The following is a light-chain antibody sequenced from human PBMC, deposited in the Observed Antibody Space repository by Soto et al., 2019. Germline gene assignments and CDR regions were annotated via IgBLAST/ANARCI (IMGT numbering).Light chain of an antibody. CDR1: RSVSSY. Sequence: EIVLTQSPATLSLSPGESTTLSCRATRSVSSYLAWYQQKPGQAPRLLIYDASSRPTDIPARFSGSGSGTDFTLTISSLEPEDFAVYYCQQYHNWPWTFGQGTTVEIK. CDR2: DAS. CDR3: QQYHNWPWT. J-gene: IGKJ1*01. V-gene: IGKV3-11*01.